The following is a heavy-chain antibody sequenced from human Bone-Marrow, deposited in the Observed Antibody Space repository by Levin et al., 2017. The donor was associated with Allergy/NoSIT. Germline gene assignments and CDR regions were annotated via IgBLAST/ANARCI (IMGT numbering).Heavy chain of an antibody. V-gene: IGHV3-23*01. D-gene: IGHD1/OR15-1a*01. CDR1: GFTSAYYA. Sequence: GESLKISCAASGFTSAYYAMSWVRQAPGKGLEWVSGISGTYDQTFYRDSVKGRFTISRDKSKNTVYLQMNNLRVDDSAIYYCAKMEQQLVQGAFQEWGQGTLVSVSS. J-gene: IGHJ1*01. CDR2: ISGTYDQT. CDR3: AKMEQQLVQGAFQE.